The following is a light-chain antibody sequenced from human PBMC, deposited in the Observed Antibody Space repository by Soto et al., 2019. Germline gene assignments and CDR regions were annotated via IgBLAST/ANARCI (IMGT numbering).Light chain of an antibody. CDR1: SSNIGAGYD. CDR2: GNN. CDR3: QSYDSSLSGYV. V-gene: IGLV1-40*01. Sequence: QSVLTQPPSVSGAPGQRVTISCTGSSSNIGAGYDVHWYQQLPGTAPKVLIYGNNNRPSGVPDRFSGSNSGTSASLAITGLQAEDEADYYCQSYDSSLSGYVFGTGTKVTV. J-gene: IGLJ1*01.